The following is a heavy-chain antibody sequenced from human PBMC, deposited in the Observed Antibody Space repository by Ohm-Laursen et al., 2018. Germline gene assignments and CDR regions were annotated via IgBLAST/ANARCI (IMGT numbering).Heavy chain of an antibody. D-gene: IGHD3-16*01. CDR1: GFSFSADW. CDR2: MNHDGSLI. V-gene: IGHV3-7*01. Sequence: SLRLSCAASGFSFSADWMYWVRQAPGKGLEWVANMNHDGSLINYVDSVKGRFTISRDNAKNAVYLQMNSLRADDTAVYYCARGAYASWGQGTLVTVSS. CDR3: ARGAYAS. J-gene: IGHJ5*02.